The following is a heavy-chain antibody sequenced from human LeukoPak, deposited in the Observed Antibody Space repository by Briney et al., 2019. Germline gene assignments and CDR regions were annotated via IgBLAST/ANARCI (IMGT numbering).Heavy chain of an antibody. D-gene: IGHD2-21*02. Sequence: ASVKVSCKASGYTFTSYYMHWVRQAPGQGLEWMGIINPSGGSTSYAQKFQGRVTMTRDMSTSTVYMELSSLRSEDTAVYYCARGVVVTAMEGVFDYWGQGTLVTVSS. V-gene: IGHV1-46*01. CDR2: INPSGGST. CDR3: ARGVVVTAMEGVFDY. J-gene: IGHJ4*02. CDR1: GYTFTSYY.